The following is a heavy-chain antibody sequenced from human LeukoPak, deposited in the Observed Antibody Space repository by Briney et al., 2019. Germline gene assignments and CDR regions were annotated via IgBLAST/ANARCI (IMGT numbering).Heavy chain of an antibody. D-gene: IGHD3-16*02. V-gene: IGHV4-59*01. Sequence: SETLSLTCAVYGGSFSGYYWSWIRQPPGKGLEWIGYIYYSGSTNYNPSLKSRVTISVDTSKNQFSLKLSSVTAADTAVYYCARGGNYDYVWGSYPIEYFDYWGQGTLVTVSS. CDR2: IYYSGST. CDR3: ARGGNYDYVWGSYPIEYFDY. J-gene: IGHJ4*02. CDR1: GGSFSGYY.